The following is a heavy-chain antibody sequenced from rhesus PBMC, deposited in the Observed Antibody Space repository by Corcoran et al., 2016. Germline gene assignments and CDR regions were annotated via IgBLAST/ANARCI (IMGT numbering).Heavy chain of an antibody. V-gene: IGHV3-115*02. Sequence: EVQLVESGGGLVQPGGSLRLSCVASGFTCSGYEMHWVRRAPGKGLESFSVMGGDRTSTHYAYSVKGRFTISRDNAENSLSLQMTSLRAEDTAVYYCARHRSLDVWGRGILVTVSS. CDR2: MGGDRTST. J-gene: IGHJ5-2*02. CDR1: GFTCSGYE. CDR3: ARHRSLDV.